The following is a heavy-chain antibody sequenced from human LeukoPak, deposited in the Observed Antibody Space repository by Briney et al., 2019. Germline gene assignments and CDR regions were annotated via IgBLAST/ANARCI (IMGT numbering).Heavy chain of an antibody. CDR2: IDSRSSFI. Sequence: GGSLRLSCAASGFTFSSYSMNWVRQAPGKGLEWVSNIDSRSSFIYYADSVKGRFTISRDNAKNSLYLQMNSLRAEDTAVYYCATGAVTAWGMFDYWGQGNLVTVSS. CDR1: GFTFSSYS. D-gene: IGHD2-21*02. J-gene: IGHJ4*01. V-gene: IGHV3-48*01. CDR3: ATGAVTAWGMFDY.